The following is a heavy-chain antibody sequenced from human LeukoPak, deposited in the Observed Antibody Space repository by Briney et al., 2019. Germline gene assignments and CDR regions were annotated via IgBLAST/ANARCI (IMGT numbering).Heavy chain of an antibody. CDR3: AANGYWYSFDI. CDR1: GFTFSSYA. V-gene: IGHV3-64*01. Sequence: PGGSLRLSCAASGFTFSSYAMHWVRQAPGKGLEYVSAISSNGGSTYYANSVKGRFTISRDNSKNTLYLQMGSLRAEDMAVYYCAANGYWYSFDIWGQGTMVTVSS. J-gene: IGHJ3*02. CDR2: ISSNGGST. D-gene: IGHD2-8*01.